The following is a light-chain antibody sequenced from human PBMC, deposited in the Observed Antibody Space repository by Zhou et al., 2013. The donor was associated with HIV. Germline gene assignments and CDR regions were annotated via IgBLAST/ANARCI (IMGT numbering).Light chain of an antibody. V-gene: IGKV1-39*01. Sequence: DIQMTQSPSSLSASIGETVTISCRASRKISTYVNWYQYKPGKAPNILIFGSSYSQKGVPSRFIGSGSGADFTLTIRGLQREDFATYFCQQAYGSPRTFGQGTTV. CDR2: GSS. J-gene: IGKJ1*01. CDR3: QQAYGSPRT. CDR1: RKISTY.